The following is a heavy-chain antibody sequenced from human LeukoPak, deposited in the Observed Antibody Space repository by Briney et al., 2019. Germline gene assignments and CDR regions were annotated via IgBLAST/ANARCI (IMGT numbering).Heavy chain of an antibody. V-gene: IGHV3-7*03. D-gene: IGHD4-23*01. CDR1: GFTFGSYW. J-gene: IGHJ5*02. Sequence: PGGSLRLSCVASGFTFGSYWMSWVRQAPGKGLEWVANIKKDGSEKYYVDSVKGRFTISRDNAKTSLYLQMNSLRAEDTAVYYCARAGGYGGAYNWFDPWGQGTLVTVSS. CDR3: ARAGGYGGAYNWFDP. CDR2: IKKDGSEK.